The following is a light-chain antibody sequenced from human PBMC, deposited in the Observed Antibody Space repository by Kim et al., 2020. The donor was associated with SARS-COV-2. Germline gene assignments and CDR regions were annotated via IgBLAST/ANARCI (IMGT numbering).Light chain of an antibody. CDR2: AAS. CDR3: QKYNSAPWT. V-gene: IGKV1-27*01. J-gene: IGKJ1*01. CDR1: QDIANS. Sequence: DIQMTQSPSSLSASVGDRVTITCRASQDIANSLAWYQQKPGKVPQVLIYAASTLQSGVPSRFSGSGSGTEFTLTIGSLQTEDVATYYCQKYNSAPWTFGPGTKLDIK.